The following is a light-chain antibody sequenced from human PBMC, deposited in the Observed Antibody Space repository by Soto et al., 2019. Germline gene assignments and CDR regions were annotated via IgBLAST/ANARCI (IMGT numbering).Light chain of an antibody. Sequence: EIVMTQSPATLSVSPGERATLSCRASQSVSSNLAGYQQKPGQAPRLLIYGASTRATGIPARFRGSGSGTECTLPISSLQSEDFAVYYCQQYNNWPPWTSGQGTKVEIK. CDR2: GAS. J-gene: IGKJ1*01. CDR3: QQYNNWPPWT. V-gene: IGKV3-15*01. CDR1: QSVSSN.